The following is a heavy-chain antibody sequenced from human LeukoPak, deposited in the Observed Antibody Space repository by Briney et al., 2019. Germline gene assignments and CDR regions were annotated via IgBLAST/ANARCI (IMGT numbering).Heavy chain of an antibody. Sequence: PGGSLRLSCAASGFTFSDYDMSWIRQAPGKGLEWVSYISKRSSYTKYADSVKGRFTISRDNAKNSLYLQMNSLRAEDTAVYYCAREAGNPYFDYWGQGTLVTVSS. CDR3: AREAGNPYFDY. CDR1: GFTFSDYD. V-gene: IGHV3-11*06. J-gene: IGHJ4*02. D-gene: IGHD2/OR15-2a*01. CDR2: ISKRSSYT.